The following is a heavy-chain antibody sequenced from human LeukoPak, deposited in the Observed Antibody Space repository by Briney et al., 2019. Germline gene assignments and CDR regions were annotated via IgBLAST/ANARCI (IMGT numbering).Heavy chain of an antibody. J-gene: IGHJ4*02. D-gene: IGHD6-6*01. CDR1: GGSISSYY. CDR3: ARVVSSSIGI. V-gene: IGHV4-59*01. Sequence: PSETLSLTCTVSGGSISSYYWSWIRQPPGKGLEWIGYIYYSGSANYNPSLKSRVTISVDTSKNQFSLKLSSVTAADTAVYYCARVVSSSIGIWGQGTLVTVSS. CDR2: IYYSGSA.